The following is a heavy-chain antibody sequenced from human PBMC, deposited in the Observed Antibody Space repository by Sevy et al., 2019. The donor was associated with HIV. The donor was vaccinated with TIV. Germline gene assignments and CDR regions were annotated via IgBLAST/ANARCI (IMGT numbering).Heavy chain of an antibody. CDR3: ARALGTSVTKFGY. J-gene: IGHJ4*02. V-gene: IGHV1-3*01. CDR1: GYTFTHYA. Sequence: ASVKVSCKASGYTFTHYAIHWVRRAPGQRLEWMGWINAANGNTKYSQKFQGRVTITRDTSASTAYMELSSLISEDTAIYYCARALGTSVTKFGYWGQGTLVTVSS. D-gene: IGHD4-17*01. CDR2: INAANGNT.